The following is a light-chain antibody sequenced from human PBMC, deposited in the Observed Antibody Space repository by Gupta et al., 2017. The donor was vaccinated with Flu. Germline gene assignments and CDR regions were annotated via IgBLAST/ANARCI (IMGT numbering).Light chain of an antibody. J-gene: IGLJ1*01. CDR3: AAWDDSLNGHYV. V-gene: IGLV1-44*01. Sequence: QSVLAQPPSASGTPGQRVTISCSGSESNIGSNSVNWYQQVPGTSPKLLMYSNDHRPSGVPGRFACSKSGTSASLAISGLQSEDEADYYCAAWDDSLNGHYVFGTGTKVTVL. CDR1: ESNIGSNS. CDR2: SND.